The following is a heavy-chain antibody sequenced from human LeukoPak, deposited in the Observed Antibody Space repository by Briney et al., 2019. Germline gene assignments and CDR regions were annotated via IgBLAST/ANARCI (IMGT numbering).Heavy chain of an antibody. CDR3: ARDEARTGYIHY. J-gene: IGHJ4*02. V-gene: IGHV4-4*07. CDR1: SGSISSYY. Sequence: SETLSLTCTVSSGSISSYYWSWFRQPAGKGLEWIGRIYISGTTNYNPSLKSRITMSLDTSKNQLSLRLTSVTAADTAVYYCARDEARTGYIHYWGQGTLITVSS. D-gene: IGHD5-12*01. CDR2: IYISGTT.